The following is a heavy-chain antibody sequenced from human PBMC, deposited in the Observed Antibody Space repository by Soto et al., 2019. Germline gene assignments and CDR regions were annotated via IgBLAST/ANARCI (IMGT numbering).Heavy chain of an antibody. J-gene: IGHJ6*02. V-gene: IGHV4-34*01. CDR2: INHSGST. Sequence: PSETLSLTCAVYGGSFSGYYWSWIRQPPGKGLEWIGEINHSGSTNYNPSLKSRVTISVDTSKNQFSLKLSSVTAADTAVYYCARAPFKYYYGMDVWGQGTTVTVSS. CDR1: GGSFSGYY. CDR3: ARAPFKYYYGMDV.